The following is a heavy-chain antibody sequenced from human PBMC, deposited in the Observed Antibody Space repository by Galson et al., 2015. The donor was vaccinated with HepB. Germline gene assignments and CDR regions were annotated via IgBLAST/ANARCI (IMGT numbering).Heavy chain of an antibody. Sequence: SVKVSCKASGGTFSSYTISWVRQAPGQGLEWMGWIIPILGIANYAQKFQGRVTITADKSTSTAYMELSSLRSEDTAVYYCARGVYDYVWGSYRHPYYFDYWGQGTLVTVSS. CDR3: ARGVYDYVWGSYRHPYYFDY. CDR2: IIPILGIA. D-gene: IGHD3-16*02. V-gene: IGHV1-69*10. CDR1: GGTFSSYT. J-gene: IGHJ4*02.